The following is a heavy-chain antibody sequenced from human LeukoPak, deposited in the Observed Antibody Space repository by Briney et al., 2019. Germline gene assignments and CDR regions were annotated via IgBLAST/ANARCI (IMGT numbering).Heavy chain of an antibody. J-gene: IGHJ3*02. CDR2: IYYSGST. V-gene: IGHV4-39*01. D-gene: IGHD3-10*01. Sequence: SETLSLTCTVSGGSISSSSYYWGWIRQPPGKGLEWIGSIYYSGSTYYNPSFKSRVTISVDTSKNQFSLKLSSVTAADTAVYYCARHSITMVRGVKPAPAFDIWGQGTMVTVSS. CDR1: GGSISSSSYY. CDR3: ARHSITMVRGVKPAPAFDI.